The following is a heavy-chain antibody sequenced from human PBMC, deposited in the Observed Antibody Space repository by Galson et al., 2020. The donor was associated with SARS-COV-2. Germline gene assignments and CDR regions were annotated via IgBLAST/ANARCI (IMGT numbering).Heavy chain of an antibody. V-gene: IGHV3-30*18. CDR2: ISYDGSNK. Sequence: GGALRLSWAASGFTFRSYGMHWARQAPGKGLDWVAVISYDGSNKYYADSVKGRFTIPRDNSKNTLYLQMNSLRAEDTAVYYCAKDLKTKEGATGGRYYYYYYGMDVWCQGTTVTVSS. D-gene: IGHD1-26*01. J-gene: IGHJ6*02. CDR1: GFTFRSYG. CDR3: AKDLKTKEGATGGRYYYYYYGMDV.